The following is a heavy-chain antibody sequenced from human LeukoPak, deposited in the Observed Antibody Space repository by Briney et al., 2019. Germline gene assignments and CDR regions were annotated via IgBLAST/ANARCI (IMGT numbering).Heavy chain of an antibody. D-gene: IGHD5-18*01. V-gene: IGHV3-7*01. CDR3: ARDRREMKLWPREYYYYYMDV. Sequence: PGGSLTLSCAASGFTFSSYWMSWVRQAPGEGREWVANIMQDGREKYYVDSVKGRFTISRDNAKNSLNLQMNSLRAEDTAVYYCARDRREMKLWPREYYYYYMDVWGKGTTVTISS. CDR2: IMQDGREK. J-gene: IGHJ6*03. CDR1: GFTFSSYW.